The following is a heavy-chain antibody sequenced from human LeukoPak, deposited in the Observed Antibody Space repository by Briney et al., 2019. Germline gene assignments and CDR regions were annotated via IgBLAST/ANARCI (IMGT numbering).Heavy chain of an antibody. Sequence: SVKVSCKASGGTFSSYAISWVRQAPGQGLEWMGGIIPIFGIANYAQKFQGRVTITADKSTSTAYMELSSLRSEDTAVYYCAREGVDIVATYFDYWGQGTLVTVSS. V-gene: IGHV1-69*17. D-gene: IGHD5-12*01. J-gene: IGHJ4*02. CDR1: GGTFSSYA. CDR2: IIPIFGIA. CDR3: AREGVDIVATYFDY.